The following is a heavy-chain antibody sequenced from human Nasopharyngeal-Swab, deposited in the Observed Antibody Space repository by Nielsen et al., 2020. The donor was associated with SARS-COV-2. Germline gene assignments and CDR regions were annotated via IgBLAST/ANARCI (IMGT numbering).Heavy chain of an antibody. J-gene: IGHJ4*02. D-gene: IGHD6-13*01. CDR3: ARSTSSSWYRPLDY. V-gene: IGHV3-11*03. CDR2: ISSSSSYT. CDR1: GFTFSDYY. Sequence: GGSLRLSCAVSGFTFSDYYMSWIRQAPGKGLEWVSYISSSSSYTDYADSVKGRFTISRDNAKNSLYLQMDNLRAEDTAVYYCARSTSSSWYRPLDYWGQGTLV.